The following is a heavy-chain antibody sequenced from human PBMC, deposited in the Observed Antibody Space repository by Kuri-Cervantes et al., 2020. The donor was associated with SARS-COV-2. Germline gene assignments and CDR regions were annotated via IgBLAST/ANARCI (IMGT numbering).Heavy chain of an antibody. CDR1: GYTFTSYG. J-gene: IGHJ6*03. V-gene: IGHV1-18*01. CDR3: AKDGHDFWSGYYAPARNYYYYYMDV. CDR2: ISAYNGNT. Sequence: ASVKVSCKASGYTFTSYGISWVRQAPGQGLEWMGWISAYNGNTNYAQKLQGRVTMTTDTSTSTAYMELRSLRSDDTAVYYCAKDGHDFWSGYYAPARNYYYYYMDVWGKGTTVTVSS. D-gene: IGHD3-3*01.